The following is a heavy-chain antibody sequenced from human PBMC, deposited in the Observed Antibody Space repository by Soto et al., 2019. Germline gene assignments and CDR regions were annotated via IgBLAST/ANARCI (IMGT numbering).Heavy chain of an antibody. CDR2: IIPIFGTT. D-gene: IGHD3-22*01. V-gene: IGHV1-69*06. J-gene: IGHJ5*02. CDR1: GGTFGSDA. CDR3: ARDRTDSGYYTNWLDP. Sequence: SVKVSCKASGGTFGSDAITWVRQAPGQGREWVGGIIPIFGTTNYAQNLQGRVTISADKSTLTSYMELHSLTSDDTALYYCARDRTDSGYYTNWLDPWGQGTQVTVSS.